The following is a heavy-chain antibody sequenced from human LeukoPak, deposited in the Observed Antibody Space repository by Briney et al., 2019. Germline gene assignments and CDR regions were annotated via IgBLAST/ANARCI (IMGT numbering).Heavy chain of an antibody. CDR1: GGSFSGYY. D-gene: IGHD2-2*01. CDR3: ARGGIVVVPAAKNSDFDY. CDR2: INHSGST. J-gene: IGHJ4*02. V-gene: IGHV4-34*01. Sequence: SETLSLTCAVYGGSFSGYYWSWIRQPPGKGLEWIGEINHSGSTNYNPSLKSRVTISVDTSKNQFSLKLSSVTAADTAVYYCARGGIVVVPAAKNSDFDYWGQETLVTVSS.